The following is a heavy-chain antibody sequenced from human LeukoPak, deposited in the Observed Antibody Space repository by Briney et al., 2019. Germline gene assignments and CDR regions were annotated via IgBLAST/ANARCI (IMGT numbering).Heavy chain of an antibody. V-gene: IGHV4-34*01. Sequence: SETLSLTCAVYGGSFSGYYWSWIRQPPGKGLEWIGEINHSGSTNYNPSLKSRVTISVDTSKNQFSPKLSSVTAADTAVYYCARGPNGDFDYWGQGTLATVSS. J-gene: IGHJ4*02. CDR2: INHSGST. CDR3: ARGPNGDFDY. D-gene: IGHD4-17*01. CDR1: GGSFSGYY.